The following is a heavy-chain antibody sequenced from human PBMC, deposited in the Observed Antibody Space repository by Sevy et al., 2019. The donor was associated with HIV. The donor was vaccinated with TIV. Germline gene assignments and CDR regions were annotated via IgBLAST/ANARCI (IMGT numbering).Heavy chain of an antibody. Sequence: ASVKVSCKASGGTFSSYAISWVRQAPGQGLEWMGGIIPIFGTANYAQKFQGRVTITADESTSTAYMELSSLRSEDTAVYYCARDRMVRAYYGIDVWGQGTTVTVSS. CDR3: ARDRMVRAYYGIDV. V-gene: IGHV1-69*13. D-gene: IGHD3-10*01. CDR2: IIPIFGTA. CDR1: GGTFSSYA. J-gene: IGHJ6*02.